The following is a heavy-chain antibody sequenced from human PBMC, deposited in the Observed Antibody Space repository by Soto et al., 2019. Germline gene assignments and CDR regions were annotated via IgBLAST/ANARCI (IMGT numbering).Heavy chain of an antibody. CDR1: GGSISSGDYY. V-gene: IGHV4-30-4*01. D-gene: IGHD3-10*01. J-gene: IGHJ4*02. CDR3: ARLHLLTIGY. CDR2: IYYSGST. Sequence: SETLSLTCTVSGGSISSGDYYWSWIRQPPGKGLEWIGYIYYSGSTYYNPSLKSRVTISVDTSKNQFSLKLSSVTAADTAVYCCARLHLLTIGYWGEGTLVTVSS.